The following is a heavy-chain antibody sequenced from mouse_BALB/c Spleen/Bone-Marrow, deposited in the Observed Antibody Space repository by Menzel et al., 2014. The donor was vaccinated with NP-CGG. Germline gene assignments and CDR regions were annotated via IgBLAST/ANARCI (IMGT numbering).Heavy chain of an antibody. CDR3: ASYYYGSSLFAY. Sequence: VQLQQSGAELVKPGASVKLSCTASGFNIXDTYMHWVKQRPEQGLEWIGRIDPANGNTKCDPKFQGKATITADTSSNTAYLQLSSLTSEDTAVYYCASYYYGSSLFAYWGQGTLVTVSA. CDR1: GFNIXDTY. J-gene: IGHJ3*01. D-gene: IGHD1-1*01. CDR2: IDPANGNT. V-gene: IGHV14-3*02.